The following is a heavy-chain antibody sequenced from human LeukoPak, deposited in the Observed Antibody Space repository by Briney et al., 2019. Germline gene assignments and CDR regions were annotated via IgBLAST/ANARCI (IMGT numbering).Heavy chain of an antibody. CDR2: ISAYNGNT. Sequence: ASVKVSCKASGYTFTSYGISWVRQAPGQGLEWMGWISAYNGNTNYAQKLQGRVTMPTDTSTSTAYMELRSLRSGDTAVYHCARGGGEDIVVVPAATNWLDPWGPGTLVTVSS. CDR1: GYTFTSYG. J-gene: IGHJ5*02. CDR3: ARGGGEDIVVVPAATNWLDP. V-gene: IGHV1-18*01. D-gene: IGHD2-2*01.